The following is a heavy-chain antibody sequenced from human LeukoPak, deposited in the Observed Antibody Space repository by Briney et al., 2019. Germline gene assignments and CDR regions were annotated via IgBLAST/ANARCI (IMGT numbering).Heavy chain of an antibody. CDR2: IIPIFGTA. CDR1: GGTVSSYA. J-gene: IGHJ4*02. V-gene: IGHV1-69*05. CDR3: ARGRWLPWYFDY. Sequence: SVKVSCKASGGTVSSYAISWVRQAPGQGLEWMGGIIPIFGTANYAQRFQGRVTITTDESTSTAYMELSSLRSEDTAVYYCARGRWLPWYFDYWGQGTLVTVSS. D-gene: IGHD5-24*01.